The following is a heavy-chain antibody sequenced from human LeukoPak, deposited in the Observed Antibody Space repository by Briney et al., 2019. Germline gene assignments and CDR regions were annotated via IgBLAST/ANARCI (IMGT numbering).Heavy chain of an antibody. CDR1: GFTFSSYS. CDR3: ARDGYYDSRGYAYWYFDL. V-gene: IGHV3-21*01. Sequence: GGSLRLTCAASGFTFSSYSMNWVRQAPGKGLEWVSSISTSSSYKYYVDSVKGRFTISRDNAKNSLYLQMNSLRAEDTAVYYCARDGYYDSRGYAYWYFDLWGRGTLVTVSS. D-gene: IGHD3-22*01. CDR2: ISTSSSYK. J-gene: IGHJ2*01.